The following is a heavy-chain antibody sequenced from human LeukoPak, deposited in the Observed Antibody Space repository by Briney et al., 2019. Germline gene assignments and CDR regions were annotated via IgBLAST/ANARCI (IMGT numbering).Heavy chain of an antibody. CDR1: GFTFSSYA. Sequence: PGGSLRPSCAASGFTFSSYAMSWVRQAPGKGLEWVSATSGNGGSTYYADSVKGRFTISKDNSKNTLYLQMNSLRAEDTAVYYCAKLGQLDYWGQGTLVTVSS. J-gene: IGHJ4*02. CDR2: TSGNGGST. D-gene: IGHD6-6*01. CDR3: AKLGQLDY. V-gene: IGHV3-23*01.